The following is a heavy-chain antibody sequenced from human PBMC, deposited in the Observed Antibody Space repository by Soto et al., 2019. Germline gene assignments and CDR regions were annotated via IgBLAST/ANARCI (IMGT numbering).Heavy chain of an antibody. CDR1: GGSIGRGDYY. CDR2: IYYTGST. CDR3: ARAFDDSSGYYGGLGY. Sequence: QVQLQESGPGLVMPSQTLSLTCTVSGGSIGRGDYYWRWIRQPPGKGLEWIVYIYYTGSTYYSQHLKSRLSISIDTSKNQLSLKLSSVTAADTAVYYCARAFDDSSGYYGGLGYWGQGTLVTVSS. V-gene: IGHV4-30-4*01. D-gene: IGHD3-22*01. J-gene: IGHJ4*02.